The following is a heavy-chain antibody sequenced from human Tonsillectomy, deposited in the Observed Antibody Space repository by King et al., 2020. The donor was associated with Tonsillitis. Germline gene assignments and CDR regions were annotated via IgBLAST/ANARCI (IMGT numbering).Heavy chain of an antibody. Sequence: QLQESGPGLVKPSETLSLSCTVSGGSISSSSYYWGWIRQPPGKGLEWIGSMYYSGSTYYNPSLKSRVTISADTSKNDFSLKLSSVTAADTAVYYCVRLGGGNDWGYYFDYSGQGTLVTVSS. CDR3: VRLGGGNDWGYYFDY. J-gene: IGHJ4*02. D-gene: IGHD3-16*01. CDR1: GGSISSSSYY. V-gene: IGHV4-39*07. CDR2: MYYSGST.